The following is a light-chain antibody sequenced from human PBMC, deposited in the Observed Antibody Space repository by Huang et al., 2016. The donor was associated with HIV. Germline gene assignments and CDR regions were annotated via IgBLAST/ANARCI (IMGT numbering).Light chain of an antibody. V-gene: IGKV3-11*02. CDR1: QSVDNY. Sequence: DIVLTQSPATLSLSPGERATLACRASQSVDNYLAWYQQKPGQAPRLLIYDASNRATGIPVRVSGSGSVRDFTRTIISLEPEDFAVYYCQQRDNWPRFGGGTKVEIK. J-gene: IGKJ4*01. CDR2: DAS. CDR3: QQRDNWPR.